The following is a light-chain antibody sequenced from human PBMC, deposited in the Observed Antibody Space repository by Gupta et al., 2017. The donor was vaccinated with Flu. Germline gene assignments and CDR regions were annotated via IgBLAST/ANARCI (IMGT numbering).Light chain of an antibody. CDR3: QQYGSSPT. J-gene: IGKJ4*01. CDR2: GAS. V-gene: IGKV3-20*01. CDR1: QSVSSSY. Sequence: EIVLTQSPGTLSLSPGERATLSCRASQSVSSSYLAWYQQKPGQAHRLLIYGASSRATVIPDRFSGSGSGTVFTLTISRLEPEDVAVYYCQQYGSSPTFGGGTKVEIK.